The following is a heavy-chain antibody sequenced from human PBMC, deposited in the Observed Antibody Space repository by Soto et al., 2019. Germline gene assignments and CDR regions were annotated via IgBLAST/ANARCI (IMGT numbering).Heavy chain of an antibody. CDR3: ARNGGQGYLFWLLDGCPIVVTAFDY. Sequence: ASVKVSCKASGYTFTGYDMNWVRQAPGQGLEWMGWISAYNGNTNYAQKLQGRVTMTTDTSTSTAYMELSSLRSDDTAVYYCARNGGQGYLFWLLDGCPIVVTAFDYWGQGTLVTVSS. CDR1: GYTFTGYD. D-gene: IGHD3-9*01. V-gene: IGHV1-18*04. J-gene: IGHJ4*02. CDR2: ISAYNGNT.